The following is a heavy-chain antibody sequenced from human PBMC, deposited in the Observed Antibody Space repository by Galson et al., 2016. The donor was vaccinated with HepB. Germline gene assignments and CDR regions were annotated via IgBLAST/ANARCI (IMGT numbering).Heavy chain of an antibody. Sequence: SLRLSCATSGYTFRNYWISWVRQAPGKGLEWLANINNDGVEKNYAGSVKGRFTISRDNAKNSLYLQMDSLRVEDTGFYYCARGEKGYSEGASWGQGTLVTVSS. D-gene: IGHD3-22*01. V-gene: IGHV3-7*01. J-gene: IGHJ5*02. CDR3: ARGEKGYSEGAS. CDR2: INNDGVEK. CDR1: GYTFRNYW.